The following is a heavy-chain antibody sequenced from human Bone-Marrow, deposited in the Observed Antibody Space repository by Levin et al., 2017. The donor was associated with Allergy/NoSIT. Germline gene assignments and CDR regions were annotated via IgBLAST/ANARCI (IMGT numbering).Heavy chain of an antibody. CDR2: IFSNDEK. V-gene: IGHV2-26*01. J-gene: IGHJ4*02. CDR1: GFSLSNIRMG. Sequence: SGPTLVKPTETLTLTCTVSGFSLSNIRMGVNWIRQPPGKALEWLGHIFSNDEKSYNTPLKNRLAISKDTSKSQVVLTMTNMDPLDTATYYCARMSQTFFFDYWGQGILVTVSS. CDR3: ARMSQTFFFDY.